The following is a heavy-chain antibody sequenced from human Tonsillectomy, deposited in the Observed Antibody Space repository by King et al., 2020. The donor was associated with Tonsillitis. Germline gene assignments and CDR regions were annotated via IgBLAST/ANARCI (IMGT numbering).Heavy chain of an antibody. CDR2: MYSSGNS. CDR3: AGYVSGTFDY. Sequence: QLQESGPRVVTPSETLSLTCTVSGGSISSSDHYWAWIRQPPGKGLEWIGYMYSSGNSFYSPSLKSRITISGGTAGNRFSLKLSSVTAADTAVYFCAGYVSGTFDYWGQGALVTVSS. V-gene: IGHV4-39*01. J-gene: IGHJ4*02. D-gene: IGHD1-26*01. CDR1: GGSISSSDHY.